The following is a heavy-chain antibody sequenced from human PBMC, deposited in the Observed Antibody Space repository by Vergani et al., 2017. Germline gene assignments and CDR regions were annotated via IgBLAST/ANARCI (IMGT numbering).Heavy chain of an antibody. Sequence: EVQLVESGGGLVQPGGSLRLSCAASGFTFSSYSMNWVRQAPGKGLEWVSYISSSSSTIYYADSVKGRFTSSRDNAKNSLYLQMNSLRAEDTAVFYCARSPGFIAAAGTGDYWGQGTLVTVSS. CDR2: ISSSSSTI. V-gene: IGHV3-48*01. CDR3: ARSPGFIAAAGTGDY. CDR1: GFTFSSYS. J-gene: IGHJ4*02. D-gene: IGHD6-13*01.